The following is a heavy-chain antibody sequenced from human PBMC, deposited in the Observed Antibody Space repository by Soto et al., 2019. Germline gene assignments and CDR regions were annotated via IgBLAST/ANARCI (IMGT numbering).Heavy chain of an antibody. CDR2: IYHSGST. V-gene: IGHV4-4*02. CDR3: ARGGLIAVAGAYYYYYGMDV. D-gene: IGHD6-19*01. Sequence: TLSLTCAVSGGSISSSNWWSWVRQPPGKGLEWIGEIYHSGSTNYNPSLKSRVTISVDKSKNQFSLKLSSVTAADTAVYYCARGGLIAVAGAYYYYYGMDVWGQGTTVTVSS. CDR1: GGSISSSNW. J-gene: IGHJ6*02.